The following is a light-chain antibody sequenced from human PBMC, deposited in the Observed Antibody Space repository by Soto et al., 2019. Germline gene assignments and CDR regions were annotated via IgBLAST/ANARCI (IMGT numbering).Light chain of an antibody. CDR3: HPYGSSRR. CDR1: QSVTSSH. Sequence: EIVLTQSPGTLSLSPGERATLSCRASQSVTSSHLAWYQQQPGQAPRLLIYGASSRATGIPDRFSGSGSGTDFTLTINRLEPEDFAVYYCHPYGSSRRFGQGTKVDIK. V-gene: IGKV3-20*01. CDR2: GAS. J-gene: IGKJ1*01.